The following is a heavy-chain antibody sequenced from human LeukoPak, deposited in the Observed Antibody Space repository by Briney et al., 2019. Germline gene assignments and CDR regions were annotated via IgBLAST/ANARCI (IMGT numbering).Heavy chain of an antibody. CDR2: IYHSGST. CDR3: ARESAGNWFDP. CDR1: GGSISSSSYY. J-gene: IGHJ5*02. Sequence: KPSETLSLTCTVSGGSISSSSYYWSWIRQPPGKGLEWIGYIYHSGSTYYNPSLRSRVTISVDRSKNQFSLKLSSVTAADTAVYYCARESAGNWFDPWGQGTLVTVSS. V-gene: IGHV4-30-2*01. D-gene: IGHD3-10*01.